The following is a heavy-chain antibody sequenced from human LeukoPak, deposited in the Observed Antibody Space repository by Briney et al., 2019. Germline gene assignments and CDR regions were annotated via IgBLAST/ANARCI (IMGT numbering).Heavy chain of an antibody. CDR1: GFTFSSHW. Sequence: QSGGSLRLSCAASGFTFSSHWMHWVRQAPGKGLVWVSRISENRYTTNYADSVKGRFTISRDNAKNTVYLQMTSLRVEDTAVYYCARDPLGSPTYYFDYWGQGTLVTVSS. D-gene: IGHD7-27*01. J-gene: IGHJ4*02. CDR3: ARDPLGSPTYYFDY. V-gene: IGHV3-74*01. CDR2: ISENRYTT.